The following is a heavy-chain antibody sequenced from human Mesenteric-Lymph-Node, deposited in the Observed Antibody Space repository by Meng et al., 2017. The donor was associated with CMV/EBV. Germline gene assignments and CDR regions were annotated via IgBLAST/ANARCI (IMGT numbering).Heavy chain of an antibody. CDR3: AHSLGASGTYEYFHH. V-gene: IGHV1-2*06. CDR2: ISPDSGGT. Sequence: SGYGFTGYYMHWVRQAPGQGLEWLGRISPDSGGTNYAQRFQGRVTMTRDTSISTAYMELSRLRSDDTATYYCAHSLGASGTYEYFHHWGQGTLVTVSS. J-gene: IGHJ1*01. D-gene: IGHD3-10*01. CDR1: GYGFTGYY.